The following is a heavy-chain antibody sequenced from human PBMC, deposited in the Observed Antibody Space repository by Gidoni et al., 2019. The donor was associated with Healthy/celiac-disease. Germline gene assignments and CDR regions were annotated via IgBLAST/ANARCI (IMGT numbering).Heavy chain of an antibody. CDR3: AKDAGGPPLYYFDY. CDR2: ISWNSGSL. J-gene: IGHJ4*02. V-gene: IGHV3-9*01. D-gene: IGHD2-8*02. CDR1: GFTFADYA. Sequence: EVQLVVSGGGLVQPGRSLSLSCSASGFTFADYAMHWFRQAPGTGLEWVSGISWNSGSLGYADSVKGRFTISRDNAKNSLYLQMNSVRAEDTALYYCAKDAGGPPLYYFDYWGQGTLVTVSS.